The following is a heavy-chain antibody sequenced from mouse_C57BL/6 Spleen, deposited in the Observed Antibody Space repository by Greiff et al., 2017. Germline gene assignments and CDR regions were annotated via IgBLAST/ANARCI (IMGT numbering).Heavy chain of an antibody. CDR3: ARWGYYGSSYEEYAMDY. Sequence: VQLVESGAELVRPGTSVKVSCKASGYAFTNYLIEWVKQRPGQGLEWIGVINPGSGGTNYNEKFKGKATLTADKSSSTAYMQLSSLTSEDSAVYFCARWGYYGSSYEEYAMDYWGQGTSVTVSS. CDR1: GYAFTNYL. D-gene: IGHD1-1*01. J-gene: IGHJ4*01. CDR2: INPGSGGT. V-gene: IGHV1-54*01.